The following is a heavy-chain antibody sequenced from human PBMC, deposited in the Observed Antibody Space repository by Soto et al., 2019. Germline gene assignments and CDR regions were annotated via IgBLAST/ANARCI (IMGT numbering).Heavy chain of an antibody. CDR1: GGSISSGCYS. CDR3: ARRYGYSFDY. D-gene: IGHD1-1*01. V-gene: IGHV4-30-2*01. CDR2: IYHSGST. J-gene: IGHJ4*02. Sequence: SETLSLTCAVSGGSISSGCYSWSWIRQPPGKGLEWIGYIYHSGSTYYNPSLKSRVTISVDRSKNQFSLKLSSVTAADTAVYYCARRYGYSFDYWGQGTLVTVSS.